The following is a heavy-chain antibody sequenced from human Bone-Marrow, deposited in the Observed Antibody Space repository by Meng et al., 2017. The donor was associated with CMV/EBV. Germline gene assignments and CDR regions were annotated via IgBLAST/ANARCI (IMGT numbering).Heavy chain of an antibody. CDR3: ARDGYEVWSVLKYGMDV. Sequence: SESLSLTCLVSGASVNSARYYWSWIRQPPGKALEWIGYIYYGGSTYYNPCLKSRVTISVATSEHQFSLKLSSVTAADTDVYCCARDGYEVWSVLKYGMDVWGQGTTVTGSS. D-gene: IGHD3-3*01. J-gene: IGHJ6*01. CDR2: IYYGGST. V-gene: IGHV4-30-4*07. CDR1: GASVNSARYY.